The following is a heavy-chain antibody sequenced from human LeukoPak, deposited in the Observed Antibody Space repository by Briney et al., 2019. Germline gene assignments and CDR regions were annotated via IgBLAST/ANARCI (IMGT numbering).Heavy chain of an antibody. J-gene: IGHJ4*02. CDR1: GFTFISYS. V-gene: IGHV3-21*01. CDR3: ARVSVYSSGKAFDY. D-gene: IGHD6-19*01. Sequence: GGSLRLSCAASGFTFISYSMNWVRQAPGKGLEWVSSISSSSSYIYYADSVKGRFTISRDNAENSLYLQMNSPRAEDTAVYYCARVSVYSSGKAFDYWGQGTLVTVSS. CDR2: ISSSSSYI.